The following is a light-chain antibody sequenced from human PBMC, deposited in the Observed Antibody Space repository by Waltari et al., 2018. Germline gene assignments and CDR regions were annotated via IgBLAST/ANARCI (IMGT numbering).Light chain of an antibody. Sequence: ETVMTQSPATLSVSPGEGATLSCRASQNINNNLAWYQQKPGQAPRLLIYDASTRASGTPARFTGTASGTEFTLTISSLQSEDSAVFYCQQYNDWPPYTFGQGTKLEIK. J-gene: IGKJ2*01. CDR1: QNINNN. CDR3: QQYNDWPPYT. V-gene: IGKV3-15*01. CDR2: DAS.